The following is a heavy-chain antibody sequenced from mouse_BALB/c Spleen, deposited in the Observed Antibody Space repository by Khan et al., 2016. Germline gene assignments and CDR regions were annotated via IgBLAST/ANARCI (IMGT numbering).Heavy chain of an antibody. CDR2: INPDSSTI. V-gene: IGHV4-1*02. J-gene: IGHJ2*01. CDR1: GFDFSRYW. Sequence: EVKLLESGGGLVQPGGSLKLSCAASGFDFSRYWMSWVRQAPGKGLEWIGEINPDSSTINYTPSLKDKFIISRDNAKNTRYLQMSKVRSEDTALYYCARNGKTLGDYWGQGTTLTVSS. D-gene: IGHD2-1*01. CDR3: ARNGKTLGDY.